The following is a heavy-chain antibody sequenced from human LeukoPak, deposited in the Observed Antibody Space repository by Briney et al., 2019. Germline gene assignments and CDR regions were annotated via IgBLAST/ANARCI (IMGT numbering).Heavy chain of an antibody. D-gene: IGHD3-9*01. CDR1: GAFISYYY. J-gene: IGHJ1*01. CDR3: AQDRFNFAL. Sequence: PSETLSLTCTVSGAFISYYYWSWIRQFPGKGLEWIGYISDGESPDYNPSLQSRVTIYVDSSKNLFFLNLTSVTAADTAVYYCAQDRFNFALWGQGTLVTVSS. V-gene: IGHV4-59*01. CDR2: ISDGESP.